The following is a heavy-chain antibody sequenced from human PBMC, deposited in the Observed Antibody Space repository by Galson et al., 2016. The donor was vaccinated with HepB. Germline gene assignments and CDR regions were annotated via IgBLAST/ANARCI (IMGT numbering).Heavy chain of an antibody. CDR3: AKFGTMGDSGWG. V-gene: IGHV3-30-3*02. J-gene: IGHJ4*02. D-gene: IGHD3-16*01. Sequence: SLRLSCAASGFTFSSYAMHWVRQAPGKGLEWVAVISYDGSNKYYADFVKGRFTISRDNSKNTLHLQMNSLRIEDTAVFHCAKFGTMGDSGWGWGQGTLVTVSS. CDR1: GFTFSSYA. CDR2: ISYDGSNK.